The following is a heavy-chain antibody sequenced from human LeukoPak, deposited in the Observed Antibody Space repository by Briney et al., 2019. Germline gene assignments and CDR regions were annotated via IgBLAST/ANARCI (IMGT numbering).Heavy chain of an antibody. J-gene: IGHJ6*02. CDR3: ARNPQPGRDFWSGYYTRFGYYYYYGMDV. D-gene: IGHD3-3*01. CDR1: GFTFSSYG. CDR2: ISYDGSNK. V-gene: IGHV3-30*03. Sequence: QPGRSLRLSCAASGFTFSSYGMHWVRQAPGKGLEWVAVISYDGSNKYYADSVKGRFTISRDNSKNTLYLQMNSLRAEDTAVYYCARNPQPGRDFWSGYYTRFGYYYYYGMDVWGQGTTVTVSS.